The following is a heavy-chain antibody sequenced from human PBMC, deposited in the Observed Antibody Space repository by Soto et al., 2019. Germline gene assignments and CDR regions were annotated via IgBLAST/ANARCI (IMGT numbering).Heavy chain of an antibody. CDR3: ARGPYVSSSTWYYDY. CDR2: INWSGSST. V-gene: IGHV3-20*04. CDR1: GFAFGDFA. Sequence: VQLVESGGGVVWPGGSLRLSCAASGFAFGDFAMSWVRQAPGKGLEWVSGINWSGSSTYYADSVKGRFTISRDSTKNSLYLQTDSLRAEDTALYYCARGPYVSSSTWYYDYWGQGTLVTVSS. J-gene: IGHJ4*02. D-gene: IGHD6-13*01.